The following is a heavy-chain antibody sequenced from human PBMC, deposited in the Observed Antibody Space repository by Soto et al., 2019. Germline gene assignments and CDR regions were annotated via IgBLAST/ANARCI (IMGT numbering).Heavy chain of an antibody. D-gene: IGHD2-15*01. CDR2: LSFDGTNE. V-gene: IGHV3-30-3*01. CDR1: GFPFSNHA. CDR3: ARDPGVGYCSGGSCYVPDF. Sequence: QVHLVESGGGVVQPGRSLRLSCAATGFPFSNHAMYWVRQAPGKGLEWVALLSFDGTNEYYADSVKGRFTISRDNTNNMLFLQMNSLRPEDTAVYYCARDPGVGYCSGGSCYVPDFWGQGTLVTVSS. J-gene: IGHJ4*02.